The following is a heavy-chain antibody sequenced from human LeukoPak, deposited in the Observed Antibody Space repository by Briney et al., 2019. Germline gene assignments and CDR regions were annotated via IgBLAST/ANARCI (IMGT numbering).Heavy chain of an antibody. CDR1: GFTFSSYG. J-gene: IGHJ4*02. CDR2: ISYDGSNK. V-gene: IGHV3-30*18. Sequence: QPGRSLRLSCAASGFTFSSYGMHWVRQAPGKGLEWVAVISYDGSNKYYADSVKGRFTISRDNSKNTLYLQMNSLRAEDTAVYYCAKDLLLLWSPYNDYWGQGTLVTVSS. CDR3: AKDLLLLWSPYNDY. D-gene: IGHD3-10*01.